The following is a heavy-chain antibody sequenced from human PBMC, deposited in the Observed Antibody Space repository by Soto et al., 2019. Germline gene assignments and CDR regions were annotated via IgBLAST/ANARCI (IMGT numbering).Heavy chain of an antibody. J-gene: IGHJ4*02. D-gene: IGHD1-1*01. CDR3: ARWARATTPDY. CDR1: GYSISSSNW. CDR2: IYYRGSP. Sequence: QVQLQESGPGLVKPSDTLSLTCAVSGYSISSSNWWGWIRQPPGKGLEWIGYIYYRGSPYYNPPLKRRVTTPADTSKNQFSLKLSSVTAVDTAVYYCARWARATTPDYWGQGTLVTVSS. V-gene: IGHV4-28*01.